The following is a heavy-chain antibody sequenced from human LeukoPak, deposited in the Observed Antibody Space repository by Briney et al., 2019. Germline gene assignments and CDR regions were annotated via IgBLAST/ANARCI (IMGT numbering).Heavy chain of an antibody. J-gene: IGHJ4*02. V-gene: IGHV4-4*07. D-gene: IGHD5-12*01. CDR1: GGSISGYF. Sequence: SETLSLTCTVSGGSISGYFWSWIRRPAGKGLEWIGRIYSSGSNNYNPSLKSRVTMSLDTSKNHLSLNLSSVTAADTAVYYCAREPTSGREPTSGRPLDYWGQGTLVTVSS. CDR3: AREPTSGREPTSGRPLDY. CDR2: IYSSGSN.